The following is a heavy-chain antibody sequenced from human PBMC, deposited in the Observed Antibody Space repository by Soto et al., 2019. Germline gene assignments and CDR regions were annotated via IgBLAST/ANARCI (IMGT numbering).Heavy chain of an antibody. CDR3: ARVAKYDRSTYLNCCQFEY. CDR1: RGTFSNYA. D-gene: IGHD4-4*01. Sequence: SVKVSFKASRGTFSNYAIILFLQSPLQGLELTGGIIPIFGRVNYAQTFQGRLTITADESTSTAYMELNSLRSEDTAMYYCARVAKYDRSTYLNCCQFEYCGQGNMVSVSS. V-gene: IGHV1-69*13. J-gene: IGHJ4*02. CDR2: IIPIFGRV.